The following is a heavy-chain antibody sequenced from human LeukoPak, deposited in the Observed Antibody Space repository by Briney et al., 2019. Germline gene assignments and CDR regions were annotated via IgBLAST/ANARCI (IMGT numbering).Heavy chain of an antibody. Sequence: GASVKVSCKASGYTFTGYYMHWVRQAPGQGLEWMGWINPNSGGTNYAQKFQGRVTMTRDTSISTAYMELSRLRSDDTAVYYCARDKGELLRYYYYYCTDVWGKGTTVTVSS. CDR1: GYTFTGYY. D-gene: IGHD1-26*01. J-gene: IGHJ6*03. CDR3: ARDKGELLRYYYYYCTDV. CDR2: INPNSGGT. V-gene: IGHV1-2*02.